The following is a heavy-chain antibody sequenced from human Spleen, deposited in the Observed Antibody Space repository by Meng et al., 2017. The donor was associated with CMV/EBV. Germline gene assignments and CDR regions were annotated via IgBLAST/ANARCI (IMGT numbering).Heavy chain of an antibody. CDR2: ISYDGSNK. J-gene: IGHJ4*02. Sequence: QVQLVGXXXXXVQXGXXXRLSXXAGGFTXSSYAMHWIRQAPGKGLEWVAVISYDGSNKYYADSVKGRFTISRDNSKNTLYLQMNSLRAEDTAVYYCARDASPRRITMIVVVHYYFDYWGQGTLVTVSS. CDR3: ARDASPRRITMIVVVHYYFDY. D-gene: IGHD3-22*01. V-gene: IGHV3-30-3*01. CDR1: GFTXSSYA.